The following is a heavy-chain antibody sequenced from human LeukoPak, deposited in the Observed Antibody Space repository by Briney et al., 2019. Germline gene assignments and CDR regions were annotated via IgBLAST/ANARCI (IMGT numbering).Heavy chain of an antibody. D-gene: IGHD2-15*01. CDR1: AATLSGAPLSSYS. J-gene: IGHJ4*02. CDR2: IYYIRSI. V-gene: IGHV4-61*01. Sequence: SDTLSLICTLSAATLSGAPLSSYSGSWLRQGPMNGLEWIGQIYYIRSIKYKPTLQNRAPLSKHTSKRQFSLRLTSVTAADTAVYYCAGGGYCVVPNCDAPLFDFWGQGILVTVSS. CDR3: AGGGYCVVPNCDAPLFDF.